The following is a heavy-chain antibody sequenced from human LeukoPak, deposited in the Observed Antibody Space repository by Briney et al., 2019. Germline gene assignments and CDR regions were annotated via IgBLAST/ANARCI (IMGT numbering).Heavy chain of an antibody. CDR1: GFTFSDHY. J-gene: IGHJ4*02. Sequence: PGGSLRLSCAASGFTFSDHYMSWIRQAPGKGLEWVSYISGGSYTNYADSVRGRFTVSRDNGKNSLFLQMNSLRAEDTAIYYCARGDRVVDYWGRGTLVTVSS. D-gene: IGHD3-3*01. V-gene: IGHV3-11*06. CDR3: ARGDRVVDY. CDR2: ISGGSYT.